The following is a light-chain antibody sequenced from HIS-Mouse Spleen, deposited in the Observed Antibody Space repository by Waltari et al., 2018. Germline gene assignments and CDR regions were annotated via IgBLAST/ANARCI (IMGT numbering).Light chain of an antibody. CDR2: RNN. V-gene: IGLV1-47*01. Sequence: QSVLTQPPSASGTPGQRVTISCSGSSSNIGSNYVYWYQQLPGPAPKLLICRNNQRPSGVPDRCSGSKSGTSASLAISGLRSEDEADYYCAAWDDSLSGPVFGGGTKLTVL. CDR1: SSNIGSNY. CDR3: AAWDDSLSGPV. J-gene: IGLJ3*02.